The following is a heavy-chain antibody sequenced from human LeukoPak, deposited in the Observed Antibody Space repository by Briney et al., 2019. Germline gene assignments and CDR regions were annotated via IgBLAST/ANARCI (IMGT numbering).Heavy chain of an antibody. CDR3: ARDGSLLWFREFPYYFDY. J-gene: IGHJ4*02. Sequence: ASVKVSCKASGYTFTSYGISWVRQAPGQGLEWMGWISAYNGNTNYAQKLQGRVTMTTDTSTSTAYMELRSLRSDDTAVYYCARDGSLLWFREFPYYFDYWGQGTLVTVSS. CDR2: ISAYNGNT. CDR1: GYTFTSYG. D-gene: IGHD3-10*01. V-gene: IGHV1-18*01.